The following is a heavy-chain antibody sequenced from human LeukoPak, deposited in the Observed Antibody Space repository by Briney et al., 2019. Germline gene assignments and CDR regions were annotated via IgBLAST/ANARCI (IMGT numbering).Heavy chain of an antibody. D-gene: IGHD3-3*01. J-gene: IGHJ3*02. CDR1: GYTFTGYY. CDR2: INPNSGGT. V-gene: IGHV1-2*02. CDR3: ARVESGTYYDFWSGYSPAAFDI. Sequence: ASVKVSCXASGYTFTGYYMHWVRQAPGQGLEWMGWINPNSGGTNYAQKFQGRVTMTRDTSISTAYMELSRLRSDDTAVYYCARVESGTYYDFWSGYSPAAFDIWGQGTMVTVSS.